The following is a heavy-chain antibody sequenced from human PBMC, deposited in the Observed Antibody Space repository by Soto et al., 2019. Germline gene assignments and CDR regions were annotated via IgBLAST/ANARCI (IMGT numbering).Heavy chain of an antibody. D-gene: IGHD3-16*01. CDR3: ARGRDGYNWGSYYYYGMDV. Sequence: SETLSLTCAVYGGSFSGYYWSWIRQPPGKGLEWIGEINHSGSTNYNPSLKSRVTISVDTSKNQFSLKLSSVTAADTAVYYCARGRDGYNWGSYYYYGMDVWGQGTTVNV. J-gene: IGHJ6*02. V-gene: IGHV4-34*01. CDR2: INHSGST. CDR1: GGSFSGYY.